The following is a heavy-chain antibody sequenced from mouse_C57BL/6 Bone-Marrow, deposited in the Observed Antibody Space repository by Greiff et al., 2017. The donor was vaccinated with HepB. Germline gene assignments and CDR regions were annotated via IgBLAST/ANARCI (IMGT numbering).Heavy chain of an antibody. D-gene: IGHD1-1*01. V-gene: IGHV1-85*01. CDR1: GYTFTSYD. CDR3: ANTVVAEESAY. CDR2: IYPRDGST. Sequence: QVQLQQSGPELVKPGASVKLSCKASGYTFTSYDINWVKQRPGQGLEWIGWIYPRDGSTKYNEKFKGKATLTVDTSSSTAYMELHSLTSEDSAVYFCANTVVAEESAYWGQGTLVTVSA. J-gene: IGHJ3*01.